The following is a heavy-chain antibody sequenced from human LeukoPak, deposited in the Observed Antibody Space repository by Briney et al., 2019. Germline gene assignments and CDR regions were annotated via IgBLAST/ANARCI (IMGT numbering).Heavy chain of an antibody. V-gene: IGHV4-4*07. D-gene: IGHD3-9*01. CDR2: IYTSGST. CDR3: ARVVLRYFDWLSYYYMDV. Sequence: PSESLSLTCTVSGGSISSYYWSWIRQPAGKGLEWIGRIYTSGSTNYNPSLKSRVTMSVDTSKNQFSLKLSSATAADTAVYYCARVVLRYFDWLSYYYMDVWGKGTTVTVSS. J-gene: IGHJ6*03. CDR1: GGSISSYY.